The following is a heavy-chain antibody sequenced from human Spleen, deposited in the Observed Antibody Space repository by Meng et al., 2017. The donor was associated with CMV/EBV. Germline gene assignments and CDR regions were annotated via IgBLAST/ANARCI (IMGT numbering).Heavy chain of an antibody. Sequence: ICNLWTWARQVPGKGLGLIGEIYLCGITNYMPSLKCRVTISVDKFKNQFSLKLGSVTAADTAVYYCARIERRRILKYCGSDCSTTDYWGQGTLVTVSS. CDR1: ICNL. CDR2: IYLCGIT. J-gene: IGHJ4*02. V-gene: IGHV4-4*02. D-gene: IGHD2-21*02. CDR3: ARIERRRILKYCGSDCSTTDY.